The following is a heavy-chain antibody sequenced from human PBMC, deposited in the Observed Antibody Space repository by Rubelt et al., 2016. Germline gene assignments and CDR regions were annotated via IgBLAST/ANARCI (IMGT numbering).Heavy chain of an antibody. CDR3: ARNGGDS. CDR2: IHYDGSNK. V-gene: IGHV3-33*01. Sequence: QVQLVESGGGVVQPGRSLRLSCAASGFTFSIHGMHWVRQAPGKGLEWLALIHYDGSNKFYADSVKGRFTIARDKSKNTLYLQMNSRGAEDTAVDFCARNGGDSWGQGTLVTVSS. J-gene: IGHJ4*02. CDR1: GFTFSIHG.